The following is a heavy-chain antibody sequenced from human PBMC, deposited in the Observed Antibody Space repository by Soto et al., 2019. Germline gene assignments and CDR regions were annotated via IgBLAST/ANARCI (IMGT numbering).Heavy chain of an antibody. CDR1: GYTFTSYY. CDR2: INPSGGST. CDR3: ASGRVVTDLAY. V-gene: IGHV1-46*01. Sequence: ASVKVSCKASGYTFTSYYMHWVRQAPGQGLEWMGIINPSGGSTSYAQKFQGRVAMTRDTSTSTVYMELSSLRSEDTAVYYCASGRVVTDLAYWGQGTLVTVSS. D-gene: IGHD2-21*02. J-gene: IGHJ4*02.